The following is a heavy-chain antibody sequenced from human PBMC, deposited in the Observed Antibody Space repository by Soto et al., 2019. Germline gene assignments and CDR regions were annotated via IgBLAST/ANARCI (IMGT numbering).Heavy chain of an antibody. CDR3: ARDRAKWKDYYYYGMDV. CDR2: IYYSGST. V-gene: IGHV4-30-2*01. Sequence: TLSLTCAVSGGSISSGGYSWSWIRQPPGKGLEWIGYIYYSGSTYYNPSLKSRVTISVDRSKNQFSLKLSSVTAADTAVYYCARDRAKWKDYYYYGMDVWGQGTTVTVSS. CDR1: GGSISSGGYS. J-gene: IGHJ6*02. D-gene: IGHD1-20*01.